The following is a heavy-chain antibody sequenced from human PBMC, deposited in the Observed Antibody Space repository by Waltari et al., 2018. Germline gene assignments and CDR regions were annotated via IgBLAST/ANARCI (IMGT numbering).Heavy chain of an antibody. V-gene: IGHV5-51*03. D-gene: IGHD2-15*01. CDR1: GYSFSNYW. Sequence: EVQLVQSGAEVKKPGESLKISCKGSGYSFSNYWIAWVGQMPGKGLEGMGIIYPGDSDTRYSPSFQGQVTISADKSISTAYLQWSSLRASDSAMYYCARVVAAIGVPDYWGQGTQVTVSS. CDR3: ARVVAAIGVPDY. CDR2: IYPGDSDT. J-gene: IGHJ4*02.